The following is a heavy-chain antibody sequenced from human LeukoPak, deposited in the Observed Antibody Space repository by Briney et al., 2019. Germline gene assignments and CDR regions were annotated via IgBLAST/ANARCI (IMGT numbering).Heavy chain of an antibody. D-gene: IGHD3-22*01. CDR2: INWSGGST. V-gene: IGHV3-20*04. J-gene: IGHJ4*02. Sequence: PGGSLRLSCAASGFTFDDYGMSWVRQAPGKGLEWVSGINWSGGSTGYADSVKGRFTISRDNAKNTLYLQMSSLGAEDTAVYYCVKDEAPYYYDSSGYYFGDWGQGTLVTDSS. CDR3: VKDEAPYYYDSSGYYFGD. CDR1: GFTFDDYG.